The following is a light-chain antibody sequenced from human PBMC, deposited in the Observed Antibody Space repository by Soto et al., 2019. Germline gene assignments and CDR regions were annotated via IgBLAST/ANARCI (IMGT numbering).Light chain of an antibody. CDR1: QSVSSI. J-gene: IGKJ1*01. Sequence: EIVMTQSPATLSVSPGDRATLSCRASQSVSSILVWYQQKPGQAPRLLIYGASTRATGIPARFSGSGSGTEFTLTISSLQSEDSAVYYCQQYNNWPWTFGQGTKVEIK. CDR3: QQYNNWPWT. V-gene: IGKV3-15*01. CDR2: GAS.